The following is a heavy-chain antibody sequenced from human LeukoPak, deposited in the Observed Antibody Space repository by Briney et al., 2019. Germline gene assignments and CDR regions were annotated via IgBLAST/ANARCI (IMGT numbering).Heavy chain of an antibody. CDR2: ISYDGSNK. Sequence: PGRSLRLSCAASRFTFSTYGMHWVRQAPGKGLEWVAVISYDGSNKYYADSVKGRFTISRDNSKNTLYLQMNSLRAEDTAVYYCAKGRLRRYYYDSSGYLEDAFDIWGQGTMVTVSS. J-gene: IGHJ3*02. V-gene: IGHV3-30*18. CDR1: RFTFSTYG. D-gene: IGHD3-22*01. CDR3: AKGRLRRYYYDSSGYLEDAFDI.